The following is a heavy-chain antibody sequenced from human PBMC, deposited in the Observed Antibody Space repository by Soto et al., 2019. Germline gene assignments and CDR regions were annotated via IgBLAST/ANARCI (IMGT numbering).Heavy chain of an antibody. CDR3: ASSYSNYALIDYYSYGMDV. V-gene: IGHV1-3*01. CDR2: INAGNGNT. D-gene: IGHD4-4*01. CDR1: GYTFTSYA. Sequence: ASVKVSCKASGYTFTSYAMHWVRQAPGQRLEWMGWINAGNGNTKYPQKFQGRVTITRDTSASTAYMELSSLRSEDTAVYYCASSYSNYALIDYYSYGMDVWGQGTTVTVSS. J-gene: IGHJ6*02.